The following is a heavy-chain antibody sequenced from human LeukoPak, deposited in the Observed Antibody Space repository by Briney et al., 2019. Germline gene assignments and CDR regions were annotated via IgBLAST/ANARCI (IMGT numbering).Heavy chain of an antibody. Sequence: GASVKVSCKASGYIFTSYYMHWVRQAPGHGLEWMGIINPSGGSTSYAQKFQGRVAMTRDTSTSTVYMELSSLRSEDTAVYYCARDLSYYGSGSLFQHWGQGTLVTVSS. D-gene: IGHD3-10*01. J-gene: IGHJ1*01. V-gene: IGHV1-46*01. CDR3: ARDLSYYGSGSLFQH. CDR1: GYIFTSYY. CDR2: INPSGGST.